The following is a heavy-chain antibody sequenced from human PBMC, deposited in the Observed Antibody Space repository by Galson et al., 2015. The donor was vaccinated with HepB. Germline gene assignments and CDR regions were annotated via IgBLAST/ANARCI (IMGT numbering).Heavy chain of an antibody. CDR3: ARDIADYGDYNPFDY. D-gene: IGHD4-17*01. CDR2: IWYDGSNK. V-gene: IGHV3-33*01. Sequence: SLRLSCAASGFTFSSYGMHWVRQAPGRGLEWVAVIWYDGSNKYYADSVKGRFTISRDNSKNTLYLQMNSLRAEDTAVYYCARDIADYGDYNPFDYWGQGTLVTVSS. J-gene: IGHJ4*02. CDR1: GFTFSSYG.